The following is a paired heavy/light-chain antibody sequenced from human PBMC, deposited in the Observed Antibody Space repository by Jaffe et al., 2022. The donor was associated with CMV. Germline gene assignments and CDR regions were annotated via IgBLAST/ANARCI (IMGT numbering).Light chain of an antibody. CDR1: SSDVGYYHY. CDR2: DVS. V-gene: IGLV2-14*03. CDR3: SSYSTSSSVYV. J-gene: IGLJ1*01. Sequence: QSALTQPASVSGSPGQSITISCTGSSSDVGYYHYVSWYQQHPGKAPKLIIYDVSNRPSGISNRFSGSKSGNTASLTISGLQAEDEADYYCSSYSTSSSVYVFGSGTKVTFL.
Heavy chain of an antibody. V-gene: IGHV3-48*03. CDR2: ISETGSSI. CDR1: GFTFSSYE. CDR3: VRDGRYYSDTAVTTRREDLEY. D-gene: IGHD3-22*01. Sequence: EVQLVESGGGLVQPGGSLRLACAASGFTFSSYEMNWVRQAPGKGLEWVSYISETGSSIFYADSVKGRFTISRDNAKNSLSLQMNSLRAEDTAIYYCVRDGRYYSDTAVTTRREDLEYWGQGTLVTVSS. J-gene: IGHJ4*02.